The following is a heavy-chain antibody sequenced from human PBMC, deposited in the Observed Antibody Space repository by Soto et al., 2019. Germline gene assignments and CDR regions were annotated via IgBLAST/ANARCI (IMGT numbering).Heavy chain of an antibody. CDR2: INAGNGNT. CDR1: GYTFTSYA. J-gene: IGHJ6*02. D-gene: IGHD2-2*02. Sequence: ASVKVSCKASGYTFTSYAMHWVRQAPGQRLEWMGWINAGNGNTKYSQKFQGRFTISRDDPQKSLFLQMDSLRPEDTAVYFCAKDWDGFTVTGYTYGMDVWGQGTTVTVSS. CDR3: AKDWDGFTVTGYTYGMDV. V-gene: IGHV1-3*01.